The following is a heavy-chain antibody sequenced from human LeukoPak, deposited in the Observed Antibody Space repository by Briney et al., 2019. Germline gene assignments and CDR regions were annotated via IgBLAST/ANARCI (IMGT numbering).Heavy chain of an antibody. CDR2: ISGSGGST. D-gene: IGHD3-10*01. V-gene: IGHV3-23*01. CDR1: GFTFSSYA. Sequence: GGSLRLSCAASGFTFSSYAMSWVRQAPGKGLEWVSAISGSGGSTYYADSVKGRFTISRDKSKNTLYLQMNSLRAEDTAVYYCAKDAPRMVRDYCYYGMDVWGKGTTVTVSS. J-gene: IGHJ6*04. CDR3: AKDAPRMVRDYCYYGMDV.